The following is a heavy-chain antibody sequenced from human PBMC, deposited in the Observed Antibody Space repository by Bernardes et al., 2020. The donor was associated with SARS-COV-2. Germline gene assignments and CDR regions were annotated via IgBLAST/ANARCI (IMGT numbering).Heavy chain of an antibody. CDR1: GYTFTSYG. Sequence: ASVKVSCKASGYTFTSYGISWVRQAPGQGLEWMGWISAYNGNTNYAQKLQGRVTMTTDTSTSTAYMELRSLRSDDTAVYYCAREGPGGDYGPDYYYYYTMDVWGQGTAVTVSS. V-gene: IGHV1-18*01. D-gene: IGHD4-17*01. J-gene: IGHJ6*02. CDR2: ISAYNGNT. CDR3: AREGPGGDYGPDYYYYYTMDV.